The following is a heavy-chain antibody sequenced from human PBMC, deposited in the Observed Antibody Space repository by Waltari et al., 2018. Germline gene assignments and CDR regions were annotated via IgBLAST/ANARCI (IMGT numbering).Heavy chain of an antibody. V-gene: IGHV5-51*01. CDR1: GYTFTNYW. CDR2: IYPFDSDT. J-gene: IGHJ4*02. CDR3: ARLHEGYSYGYQDY. Sequence: EVQLVQSGAEVKKPGEFLKISCKGSGYTFTNYWIGWLRQMPGKGLAWMGIIYPFDSDTRYHPSFQGQVTISADKSSSTSYLPWSSLKASDTAMYYCARLHEGYSYGYQDYWGQGTLVTVSS. D-gene: IGHD5-18*01.